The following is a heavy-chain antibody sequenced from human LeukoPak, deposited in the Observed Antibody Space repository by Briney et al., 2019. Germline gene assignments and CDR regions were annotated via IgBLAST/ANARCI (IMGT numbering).Heavy chain of an antibody. J-gene: IGHJ4*02. Sequence: SRGSLRLSCAASGFTFSSYGMHWVRQAPGKGLEWVAVIWYDGSNKYYADSVKGRFTISRDNSKNTLYLQMNSLRAEDTAVYYCARDSCGGDCYSGGYWGQGTLVTVSS. CDR1: GFTFSSYG. V-gene: IGHV3-33*01. CDR2: IWYDGSNK. CDR3: ARDSCGGDCYSGGY. D-gene: IGHD2-21*02.